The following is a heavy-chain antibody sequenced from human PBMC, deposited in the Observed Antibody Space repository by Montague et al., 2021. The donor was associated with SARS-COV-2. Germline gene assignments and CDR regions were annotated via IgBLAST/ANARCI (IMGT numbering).Heavy chain of an antibody. J-gene: IGHJ6*02. CDR1: GFTFGSYA. D-gene: IGHD2-21*02. CDR2: ISYDGSNK. V-gene: IGHV3-30-3*01. Sequence: SLRLSCAASGFTFGSYAMHWVRQAPGKGLEWVAVISYDGSNKYYADSVKGRFTISRDNSKNTLYLQMNSLRAEDTAVYYCARELTYYGMDVWGQGTTVTVSS. CDR3: ARELTYYGMDV.